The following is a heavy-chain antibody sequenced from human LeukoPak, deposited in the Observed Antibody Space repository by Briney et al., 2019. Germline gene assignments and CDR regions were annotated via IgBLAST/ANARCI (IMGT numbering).Heavy chain of an antibody. Sequence: ASVKVSCKASGYTFTGYYMHWVRQAPGQGLEWMGWINPNSGGTNYAQKFQGRVTMTRDTSISTAYMELSRLRSDDTAVYYCARDRPNDVYGSGLMRAFDIWGQGTMVTVSS. J-gene: IGHJ3*02. CDR3: ARDRPNDVYGSGLMRAFDI. CDR1: GYTFTGYY. D-gene: IGHD3-10*01. CDR2: INPNSGGT. V-gene: IGHV1-2*02.